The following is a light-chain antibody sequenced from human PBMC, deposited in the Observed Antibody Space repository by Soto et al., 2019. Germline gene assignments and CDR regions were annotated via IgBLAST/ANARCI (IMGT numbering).Light chain of an antibody. CDR1: DSNIGSNT. Sequence: QSVLTQPPSASGTPGQRVTIPCSGGDSNIGSNTVNWYQHFPGTAPKLLIHTNNRWPSGVPDRFSGSKSGTSASLAISGLQSEDEADYYCATWDERLNGYVFGTGTKVTVL. V-gene: IGLV1-44*01. J-gene: IGLJ1*01. CDR2: TNN. CDR3: ATWDERLNGYV.